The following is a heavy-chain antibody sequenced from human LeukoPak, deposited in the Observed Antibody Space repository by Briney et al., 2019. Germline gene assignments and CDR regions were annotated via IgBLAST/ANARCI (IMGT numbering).Heavy chain of an antibody. V-gene: IGHV3-48*01. J-gene: IGHJ4*02. Sequence: PGGSLRLSCAASGFTFSSYSMNWARQAPGKGLEWVSYISHSSRTIYYADSVKGRFTVSRDNAKNSLYLQMNSLRAEDSAVYYCARVVDHDYGDYYLDYWGQGTLVTVSS. D-gene: IGHD4-17*01. CDR1: GFTFSSYS. CDR2: ISHSSRTI. CDR3: ARVVDHDYGDYYLDY.